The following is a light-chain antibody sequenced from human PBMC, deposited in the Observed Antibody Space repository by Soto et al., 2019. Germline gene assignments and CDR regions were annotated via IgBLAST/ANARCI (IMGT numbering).Light chain of an antibody. V-gene: IGKV1-27*01. CDR2: AAS. CDR3: QKYNSAPFT. CDR1: QGISNY. J-gene: IGKJ3*01. Sequence: DIQMTQSQSSLSASVGDRVAITCRASQGISNYLAWYQHKPGKVPKLLIYAASTLQSGVPSRFSVSGPGTDFTLTISSLQPEDVANYYFQKYNSAPFTFGPGTKVDIK.